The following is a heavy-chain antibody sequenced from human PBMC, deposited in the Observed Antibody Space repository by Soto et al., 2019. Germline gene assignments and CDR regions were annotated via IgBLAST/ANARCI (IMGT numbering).Heavy chain of an antibody. V-gene: IGHV1-46*01. CDR2: INPSGGST. D-gene: IGHD6-6*01. Sequence: GASVKVSCKASGYTFTSYYMHWVRQAPGQGLEWMGIINPSGGSTSYAQKFQGRVTMTRDTSTSTVYMELSSLRSEDTAVYYCARVLWSIAARPGDYGMDVWGQGTTVTVS. J-gene: IGHJ6*02. CDR3: ARVLWSIAARPGDYGMDV. CDR1: GYTFTSYY.